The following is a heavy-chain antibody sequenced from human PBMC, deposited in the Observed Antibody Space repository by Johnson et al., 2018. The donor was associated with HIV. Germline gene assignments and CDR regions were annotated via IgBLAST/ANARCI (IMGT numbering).Heavy chain of an antibody. V-gene: IGHV3-9*01. CDR1: GFNFDDYA. J-gene: IGHJ3*02. CDR2: ISWSSGSV. CDR3: ARGGWGDAFDI. D-gene: IGHD3-16*01. Sequence: LGVSCAASGFNFDDYAIHWVRQVPGKGLEWVSGISWSSGSVDYADSVKGRFTISRDNSKNTLYLQMNSLRAEDSAVYYCARGGWGDAFDIWGQGTMVTVSS.